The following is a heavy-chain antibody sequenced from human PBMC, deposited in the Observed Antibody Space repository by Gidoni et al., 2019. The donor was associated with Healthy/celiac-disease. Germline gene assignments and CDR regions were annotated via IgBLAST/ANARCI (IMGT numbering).Heavy chain of an antibody. Sequence: EVQLLESGGGLVQPGGSVRLYCAASGFTFSSYAMSWVRQAPGKGREWVAASSGSGGSTYYADSVKGLFTISRDNSKNTLYLQMNSLRAEDTAVYYCAKDIAAAPNWFDPWGQGTLVTVSS. D-gene: IGHD6-6*01. CDR3: AKDIAAAPNWFDP. CDR2: SSGSGGST. V-gene: IGHV3-23*01. CDR1: GFTFSSYA. J-gene: IGHJ5*02.